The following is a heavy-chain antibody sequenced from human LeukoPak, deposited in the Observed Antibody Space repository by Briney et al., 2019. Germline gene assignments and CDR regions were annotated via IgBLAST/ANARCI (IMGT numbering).Heavy chain of an antibody. J-gene: IGHJ4*02. CDR1: GFTVSSNY. CDR2: IYSGGST. Sequence: PGGSLRLSCAASGFTVSSNYMSWVRQAPGKGLEWVSVIYSGGSTYYADSVKGRFTISRDNSKNMLYLQMNSLRAEDTAVYYCARDFPGIAVAGTRPLDYWGQGTLVTVSS. V-gene: IGHV3-53*01. D-gene: IGHD6-19*01. CDR3: ARDFPGIAVAGTRPLDY.